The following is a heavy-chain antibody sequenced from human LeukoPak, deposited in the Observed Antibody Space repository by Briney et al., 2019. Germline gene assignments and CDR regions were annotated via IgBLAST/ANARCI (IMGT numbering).Heavy chain of an antibody. J-gene: IGHJ4*02. CDR3: TRHIGSGDYVFFDS. CDR1: GASVSGYY. Sequence: PAETLSLTCTVSGASVSGYYWSWIRLPAGKGLEWIGRLYNNGSTNCNPSLKSRVTMSVDTSKNQLSLRLKSVTAADTAVYYCTRHIGSGDYVFFDSWGQGTRVIVSS. V-gene: IGHV4-4*07. CDR2: LYNNGST. D-gene: IGHD4-17*01.